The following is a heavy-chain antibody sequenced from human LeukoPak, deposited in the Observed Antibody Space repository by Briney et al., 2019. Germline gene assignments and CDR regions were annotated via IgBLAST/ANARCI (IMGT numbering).Heavy chain of an antibody. V-gene: IGHV4-59*01. CDR1: GGSISSYY. Sequence: SETLSLTCTVSGGSISSYYWSWIRQPPGKGLEWIGYIYYSGSTNYNPSLKSRVTISVDTSKNQFSLKLSSVTAADTAVYYCASGGYCSSTSCHYYYYMDVWGKGTTVTVSS. D-gene: IGHD2-2*01. CDR3: ASGGYCSSTSCHYYYYMDV. J-gene: IGHJ6*03. CDR2: IYYSGST.